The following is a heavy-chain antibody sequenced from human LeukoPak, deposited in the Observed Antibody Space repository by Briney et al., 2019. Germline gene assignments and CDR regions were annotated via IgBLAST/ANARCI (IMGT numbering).Heavy chain of an antibody. Sequence: WGSLRLSCAASGFTFSSYWMSWVRQAPGKGLEWVANIKQDGSEKYYVDSVKGRFTISRDNAKNSLYLQMNSLRAEDTAVYYCAREGCSSTSCCARYYYYYMDVWGKGTTVTISS. V-gene: IGHV3-7*01. CDR1: GFTFSSYW. CDR2: IKQDGSEK. D-gene: IGHD2-2*01. CDR3: AREGCSSTSCCARYYYYYMDV. J-gene: IGHJ6*03.